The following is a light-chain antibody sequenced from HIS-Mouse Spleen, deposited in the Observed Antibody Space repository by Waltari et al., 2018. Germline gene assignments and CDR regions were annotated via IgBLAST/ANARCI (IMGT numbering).Light chain of an antibody. CDR2: ETS. Sequence: QSALTQPATVAGSPGPSITIACSGTSSDVGSYTLFSWYQQQPGKAPQLMIYETSKRPSGVSNRFSGSKSGNTASLTISGLQAEDEADYYCCSYAGSSTWVFGGGTKLTVL. CDR1: SSDVGSYTL. V-gene: IGLV2-23*01. CDR3: CSYAGSSTWV. J-gene: IGLJ3*02.